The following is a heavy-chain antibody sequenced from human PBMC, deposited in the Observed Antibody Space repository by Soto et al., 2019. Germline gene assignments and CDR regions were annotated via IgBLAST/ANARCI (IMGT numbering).Heavy chain of an antibody. CDR1: GFTFSTYA. CDR2: VSASGLNT. CDR3: AKGHSNSYYYFDF. D-gene: IGHD5-12*01. V-gene: IGHV3-23*01. Sequence: GSLRLSCAASGFTFSTYAMAWVRQAPGKGLEWVSGVSASGLNTDYADPVKGRFYISRDNSKNTVSLHMNSLRAEDTALYYCAKGHSNSYYYFDFWGQGTLVTVSS. J-gene: IGHJ4*02.